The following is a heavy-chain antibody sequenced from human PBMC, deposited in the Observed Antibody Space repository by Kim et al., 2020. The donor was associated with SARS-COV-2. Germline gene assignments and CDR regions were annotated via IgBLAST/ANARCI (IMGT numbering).Heavy chain of an antibody. J-gene: IGHJ6*02. Sequence: LKSRVTISVDTSTNQFSLKLSSVTAADTAVYYCASRPEETTYSYYYGMDVWGQGTTVTVSS. CDR3: ASRPEETTYSYYYGMDV. D-gene: IGHD1-1*01. V-gene: IGHV4-31*02.